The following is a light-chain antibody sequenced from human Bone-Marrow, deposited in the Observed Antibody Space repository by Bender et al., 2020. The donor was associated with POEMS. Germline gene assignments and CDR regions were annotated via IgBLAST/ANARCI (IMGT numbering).Light chain of an antibody. CDR3: QSYDSSLSGQGV. CDR1: SSNIGTNP. Sequence: QSVLTQPPSASGTPGQRVTISCSGSSSNIGTNPVNWYQQLPGTAPKLLIYINNQRPSGVPDRFSGSKSGTSASLAISGLQSEDEADYYCQSYDSSLSGQGVFGTGTRVTVL. CDR2: INN. J-gene: IGLJ1*01. V-gene: IGLV1-44*01.